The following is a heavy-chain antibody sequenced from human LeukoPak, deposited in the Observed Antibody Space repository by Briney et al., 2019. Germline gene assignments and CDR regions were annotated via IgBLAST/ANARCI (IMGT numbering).Heavy chain of an antibody. CDR3: ARDPDSSSWHGHY. J-gene: IGHJ4*02. CDR1: GYTFTGYY. Sequence: GASVKVSCKASGYTFTGYYMHWVRQAPGQGLEWMGWINPNSGGTNYAQKFQGRVTMTRDTSISTAYMELSRLRSDDTAVYYCARDPDSSSWHGHYWGQGTPVTVSS. D-gene: IGHD6-13*01. V-gene: IGHV1-2*02. CDR2: INPNSGGT.